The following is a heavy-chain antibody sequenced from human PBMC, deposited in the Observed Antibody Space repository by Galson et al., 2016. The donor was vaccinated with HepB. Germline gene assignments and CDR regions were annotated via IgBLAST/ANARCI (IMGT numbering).Heavy chain of an antibody. V-gene: IGHV3-48*03. J-gene: IGHJ4*02. CDR1: GFTFSSYE. D-gene: IGHD3-3*01. CDR3: VRDGRIRSGSFRRWDY. CDR2: ISSSGSDI. Sequence: SLRLSCAASGFTFSSYEMIWVRQASGRGLEWVSYISSSGSDIYYTESVRGRFTISRDNVDNSLYLLMNSLRVEDTAVYYCVRDGRIRSGSFRRWDYWGQGTLVTVSS.